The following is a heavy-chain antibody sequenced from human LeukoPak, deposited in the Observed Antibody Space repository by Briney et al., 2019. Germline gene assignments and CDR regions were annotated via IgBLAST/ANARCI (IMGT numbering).Heavy chain of an antibody. V-gene: IGHV4-39*07. CDR2: IYYSGST. CDR1: GGSISSSSYY. CDR3: ARVQTYYDFWSGYYPALPFDY. Sequence: PSETLSLTCTVSGGSISSSSYYWGWIRQPPGKGLEWIGSIYYSGSTYYNPSLKSRVTISVDTSKNQFSLKLSSVTAADTAVYYCARVQTYYDFWSGYYPALPFDYWGQGTLVTVSS. D-gene: IGHD3-3*01. J-gene: IGHJ4*02.